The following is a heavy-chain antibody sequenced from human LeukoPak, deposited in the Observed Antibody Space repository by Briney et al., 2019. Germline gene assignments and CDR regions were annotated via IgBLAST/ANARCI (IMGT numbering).Heavy chain of an antibody. CDR1: GGSFSGYY. J-gene: IGHJ5*02. CDR2: ISHSGST. D-gene: IGHD2-2*01. CDR3: ARAHALIVVVPAATNWFDP. Sequence: PSETLSLTCAVYGGSFSGYYWSWIRQPPGKGLEWIGEISHSGSTNFNPSLKSRVTISVDTSNNQFSLKLSSVAAADTAVYYCARAHALIVVVPAATNWFDPWGQGTLVTVSS. V-gene: IGHV4-34*01.